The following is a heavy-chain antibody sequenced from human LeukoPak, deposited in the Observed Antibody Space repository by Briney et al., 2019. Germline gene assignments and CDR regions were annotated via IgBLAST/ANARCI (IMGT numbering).Heavy chain of an antibody. CDR1: GYTFTSYG. CDR3: ARVISVAGTYEPAYFDY. D-gene: IGHD6-19*01. CDR2: IIPIFGTA. V-gene: IGHV1-69*06. J-gene: IGHJ4*02. Sequence: GASVKVSCKASGYTFTSYGISWVRQAPGQGLEWMGGIIPIFGTANYAQKFQGRVTITADKSTSTAYMELSSLRSEDTAVYYCARVISVAGTYEPAYFDYWGQGTLVTVSS.